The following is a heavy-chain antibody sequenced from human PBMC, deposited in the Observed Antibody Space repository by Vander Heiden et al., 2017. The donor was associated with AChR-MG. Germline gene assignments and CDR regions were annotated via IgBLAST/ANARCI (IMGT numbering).Heavy chain of an antibody. CDR3: ARDQRHCSSTSCYDWIDP. V-gene: IGHV3-21*01. Sequence: ELQLVESGGGLVKPGGSLRLSCAASRFTLTSHSMNWVRQAPGKGLEWVSSISSSSSYIYYGDSVKGRFTISRDNARNSLYLQMNSLRAEDTAVYYCARDQRHCSSTSCYDWIDPWGQGTLVTVSS. CDR2: ISSSSSYI. J-gene: IGHJ5*02. CDR1: RFTLTSHS. D-gene: IGHD2-2*01.